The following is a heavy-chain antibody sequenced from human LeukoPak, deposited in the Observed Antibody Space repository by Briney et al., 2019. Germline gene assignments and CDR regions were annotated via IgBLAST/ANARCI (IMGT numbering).Heavy chain of an antibody. CDR3: VRGRYCSSANCYDWFDP. CDR1: DGSFGGYH. Sequence: SETLSLTCAVYDGSFGGYHWNWIRRPPGKRLEWMGEITYGGTTNYNPSLRSRVTMSVDTSKKQFSLKLTSVTAADTAVYYCVRGRYCSSANCYDWFDPWGPGTHVSVSS. V-gene: IGHV4-34*01. CDR2: ITYGGTT. D-gene: IGHD2-2*01. J-gene: IGHJ5*02.